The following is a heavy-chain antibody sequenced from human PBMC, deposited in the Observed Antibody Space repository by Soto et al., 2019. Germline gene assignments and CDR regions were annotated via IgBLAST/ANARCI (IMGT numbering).Heavy chain of an antibody. V-gene: IGHV3-23*01. Sequence: GGSLRLSCAASGFTFSSYAMSWVRQAPGKGLEWVSAISGSGGSTYYADSVKGRFTISRDNSKNTLYLQMNSLRAEDTAVYYCAKFGSLMVYAAHDAFDSWGQGTMVTVSS. J-gene: IGHJ3*02. CDR2: ISGSGGST. CDR1: GFTFSSYA. D-gene: IGHD2-8*01. CDR3: AKFGSLMVYAAHDAFDS.